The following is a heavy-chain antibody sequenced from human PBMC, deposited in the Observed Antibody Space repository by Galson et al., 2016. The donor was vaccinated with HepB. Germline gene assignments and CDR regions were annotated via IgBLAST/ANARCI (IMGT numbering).Heavy chain of an antibody. D-gene: IGHD6-13*01. CDR1: GFTFSNYW. V-gene: IGHV3-74*01. J-gene: IGHJ4*02. CDR2: IKSDGSYT. CDR3: VRDVKQKFYDY. Sequence: SLRLSCAASGFTFSNYWMHWVRQGPGKGLVWVSHIKSDGSYTNYADSVKGRFTISRDNAKNTVYLQMRSLRAEDTAVYYCVRDVKQKFYDYWGQGTRVTVSS.